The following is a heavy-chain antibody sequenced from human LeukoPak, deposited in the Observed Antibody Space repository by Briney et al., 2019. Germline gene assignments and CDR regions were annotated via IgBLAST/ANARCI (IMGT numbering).Heavy chain of an antibody. V-gene: IGHV3-33*01. J-gene: IGHJ4*02. Sequence: GGSLRLSCAASGFTFSSYGMHWVRQAPGKGLEWVAVIWYDGSNKYYADSVKGRFTISRDNSKNTLYRQMNSLRAEDTAVYYCARVAVAGTGGFDYWGQGTLVTVSS. CDR1: GFTFSSYG. CDR3: ARVAVAGTGGFDY. D-gene: IGHD6-19*01. CDR2: IWYDGSNK.